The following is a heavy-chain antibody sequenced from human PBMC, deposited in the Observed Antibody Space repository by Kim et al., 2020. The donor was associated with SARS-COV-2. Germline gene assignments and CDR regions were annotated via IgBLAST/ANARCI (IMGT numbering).Heavy chain of an antibody. CDR3: ARHSFFGAEYYFDY. D-gene: IGHD3-3*01. V-gene: IGHV4-59*08. Sequence: NPSLKSRVTISVDTSKNQFSLKLSSVTAADTAVYYCARHSFFGAEYYFDYWGQGTLVTVSS. J-gene: IGHJ4*02.